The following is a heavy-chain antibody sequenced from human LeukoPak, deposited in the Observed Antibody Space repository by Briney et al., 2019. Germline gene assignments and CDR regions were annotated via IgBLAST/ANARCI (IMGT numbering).Heavy chain of an antibody. J-gene: IGHJ6*03. D-gene: IGHD3-3*01. V-gene: IGHV3-74*03. CDR3: ATGGGWVPSFGVVTHIDV. CDR2: IDNDGHGI. CDR1: GFTFSGYW. Sequence: PGGSLRLSWAASGFTFSGYWTHWVRQGPKKGLELVSRIDNDGHGILYADSVKGRFTTSRDNAKNTLYLQMNSLRFEDTAVYYCATGGGWVPSFGVVTHIDVWGKGTTVTVSS.